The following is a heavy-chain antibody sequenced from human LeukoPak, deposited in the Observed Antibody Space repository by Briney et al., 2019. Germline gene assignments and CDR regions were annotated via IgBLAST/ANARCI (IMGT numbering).Heavy chain of an antibody. J-gene: IGHJ4*02. CDR2: ISSSSTI. CDR1: GFTFSSYS. CDR3: ARGLLWFGELSHFDY. D-gene: IGHD3-10*01. V-gene: IGHV3-48*04. Sequence: GGSLRLSCAASGFTFSSYSMNWVRQAPGKGLEWVSYISSSSTIYYADSVKGRFTISRDNAKNSLYLQMNSLRAEDTAVYYCARGLLWFGELSHFDYWGQGTLVTVSS.